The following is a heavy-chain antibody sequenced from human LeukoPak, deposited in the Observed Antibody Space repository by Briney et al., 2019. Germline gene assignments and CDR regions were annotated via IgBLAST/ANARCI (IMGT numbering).Heavy chain of an antibody. CDR1: GFTVSSNY. CDR2: ISSSAISI. D-gene: IGHD3/OR15-3a*01. CDR3: AREYDVLTAGLDF. J-gene: IGHJ4*02. Sequence: GGPLRLSCAASGFTVSSNYMSWVRQAPGKGLEWVSSISSSAISIYYADSLRGRFTISRDNAKNFLYLQMNSLRAEDTAVYYCAREYDVLTAGLDFWGQGTLVTVSS. V-gene: IGHV3-21*06.